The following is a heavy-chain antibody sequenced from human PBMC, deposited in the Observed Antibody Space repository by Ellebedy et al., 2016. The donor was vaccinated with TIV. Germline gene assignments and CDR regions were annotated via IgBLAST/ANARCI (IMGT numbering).Heavy chain of an antibody. D-gene: IGHD5-12*01. Sequence: GESLKISCKGSGYSFTSYWIGWVRQMPGKGLEWMGIIYPGDSDTRYSPSFQGQVTISADKSSSTAYLQWSSLKASDTAMYYCVKGPEYSGYEYTYWGQGTLVTVSS. CDR3: VKGPEYSGYEYTY. J-gene: IGHJ4*02. CDR2: IYPGDSDT. CDR1: GYSFTSYW. V-gene: IGHV5-51*01.